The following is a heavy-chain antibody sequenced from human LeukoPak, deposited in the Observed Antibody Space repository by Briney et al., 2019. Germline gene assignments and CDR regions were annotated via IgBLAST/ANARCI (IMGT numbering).Heavy chain of an antibody. J-gene: IGHJ4*02. CDR1: GGSISSYY. V-gene: IGHV4-59*08. CDR3: ARHGAYSGSFPFDY. CDR2: IYYSGST. D-gene: IGHD1-26*01. Sequence: PSETLSLTCTVSGGSISSYYWSWMRQPPGKGLEWIGYIYYSGSTKYNPSLKSRVTISVDTSKNQFSLKLSSVTAADTAVYYCARHGAYSGSFPFDYWGQGTLVTVSS.